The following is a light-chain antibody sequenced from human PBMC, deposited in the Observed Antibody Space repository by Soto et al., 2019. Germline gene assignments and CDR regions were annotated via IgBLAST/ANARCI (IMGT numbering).Light chain of an antibody. J-gene: IGKJ1*01. CDR1: RYIRTA. Sequence: IQMTQSPSSLSASVGDRVTITCRASRYIRTALSWYQHRPGQAPKVLICVASSLQSGVPSRFSGSGYGTYFTLTISSLQPEDFATYYCLQDYNYPWTFGQGTKVEIK. V-gene: IGKV1-6*01. CDR2: VAS. CDR3: LQDYNYPWT.